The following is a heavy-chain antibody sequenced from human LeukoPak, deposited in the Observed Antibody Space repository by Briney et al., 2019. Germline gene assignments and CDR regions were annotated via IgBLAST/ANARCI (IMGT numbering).Heavy chain of an antibody. D-gene: IGHD6-13*01. CDR3: AKDHIAAAGTLQH. Sequence: GGSLRLSCAASGFTFSSYGMHWVRQAPGKGLEWVAVISYDGSNKYYADSVKGRFTISRDNSKNTLYLQMNSLRAEDTAVYYCAKDHIAAAGTLQHWGQGTLVTASS. CDR2: ISYDGSNK. J-gene: IGHJ1*01. CDR1: GFTFSSYG. V-gene: IGHV3-30*18.